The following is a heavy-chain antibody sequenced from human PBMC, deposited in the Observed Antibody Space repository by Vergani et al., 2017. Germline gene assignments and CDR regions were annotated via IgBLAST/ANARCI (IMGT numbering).Heavy chain of an antibody. V-gene: IGHV3-33*01. D-gene: IGHD3-16*01. CDR3: ARDLRLRYNQFDP. Sequence: QVQLVESGGGVVPPGRSLRLSCAASGFTFNQYGMHWVRQAPGKGLEWVAVTWYDGNNKKYADSVKGRFTISRDNSKSTMYLQMNSLRYEDTGVYYCARDLRLRYNQFDPWGQGALVTVS. J-gene: IGHJ5*02. CDR1: GFTFNQYG. CDR2: TWYDGNNK.